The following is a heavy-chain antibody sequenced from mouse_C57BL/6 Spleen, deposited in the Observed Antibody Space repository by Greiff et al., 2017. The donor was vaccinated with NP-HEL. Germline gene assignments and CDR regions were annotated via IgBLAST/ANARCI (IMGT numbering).Heavy chain of an antibody. Sequence: EVQLQQSGPELVKPGASVKISCKASGYSFTGYYMNWVKQSPEKSLEWIGEINPSTGGTTYNQKFKAKATLTVDKSSSTAYMQLKSLTSEDSAVYYCARPYYYGSSYWYFDVWGTGTTVTVSS. V-gene: IGHV1-42*01. CDR2: INPSTGGT. CDR3: ARPYYYGSSYWYFDV. D-gene: IGHD1-1*01. CDR1: GYSFTGYY. J-gene: IGHJ1*03.